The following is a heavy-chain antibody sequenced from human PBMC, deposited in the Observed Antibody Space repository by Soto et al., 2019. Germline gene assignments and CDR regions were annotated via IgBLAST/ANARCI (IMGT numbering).Heavy chain of an antibody. CDR2: IYNSGRY. V-gene: IGHV4-59*01. J-gene: IGHJ4*02. Sequence: SETLCLTCTVSGGFIWGWIRQSPDKGLEWIGYIYNSGRYNYNPSLESRLTISIDTSKNQFSLRLASVTAADTAVYYCARTLPNRQLFDSWSQGTLVTSPQ. CDR1: GGFI. D-gene: IGHD1-1*01. CDR3: ARTLPNRQLFDS.